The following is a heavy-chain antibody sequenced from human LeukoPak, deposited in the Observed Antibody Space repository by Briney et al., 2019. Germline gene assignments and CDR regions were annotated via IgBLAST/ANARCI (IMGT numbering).Heavy chain of an antibody. Sequence: GGSLRLSCAASGFTFSSYSMNWVRQAPGKGLEWVSAISGSGGSTYYADSVKGRFTISRDNSKNTLYLQMNSLRAEDTAVYYCAKSGWLVRHFDYWGQGTLVTVSS. D-gene: IGHD6-19*01. CDR1: GFTFSSYS. J-gene: IGHJ4*02. V-gene: IGHV3-23*01. CDR2: ISGSGGST. CDR3: AKSGWLVRHFDY.